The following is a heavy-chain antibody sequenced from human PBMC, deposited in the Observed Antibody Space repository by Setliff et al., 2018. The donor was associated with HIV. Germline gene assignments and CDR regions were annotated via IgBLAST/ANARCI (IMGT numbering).Heavy chain of an antibody. D-gene: IGHD3-3*01. J-gene: IGHJ4*02. Sequence: GGSLRLSCAASGFTFSSSAMHWVRQSPGKGLEWVAVISFDGYTEDYADSVRGRFTISRDNSRNTLYLQMDSLRAEDTAMYYCARGSSLFWSGSFDYWGQGTLVTVSS. V-gene: IGHV3-30*04. CDR3: ARGSSLFWSGSFDY. CDR2: ISFDGYTE. CDR1: GFTFSSSA.